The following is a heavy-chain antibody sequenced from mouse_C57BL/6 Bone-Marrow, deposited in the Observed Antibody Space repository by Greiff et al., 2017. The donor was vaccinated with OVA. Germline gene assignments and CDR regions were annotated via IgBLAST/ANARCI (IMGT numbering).Heavy chain of an antibody. J-gene: IGHJ3*01. Sequence: QVQLQQPGAELVKPGASVKLSCKASGYTFTSYWMQWVKQRPGQGLEWIGEIDPSDSYTNYNQKFKGKATLTVDTSSRTAYMLLDSLTYEDSAVYYCASAVFAYWGQGTRVTVSA. CDR3: ASAVFAY. V-gene: IGHV1-50*01. CDR2: IDPSDSYT. CDR1: GYTFTSYW.